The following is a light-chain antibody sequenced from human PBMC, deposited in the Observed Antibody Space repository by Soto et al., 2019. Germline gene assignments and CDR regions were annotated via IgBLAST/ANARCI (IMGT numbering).Light chain of an antibody. V-gene: IGKV3-11*01. CDR2: DAS. CDR3: QQRSNRPLLLT. Sequence: IVLTQSPATLSLSPGERDTLSCRARQSVSNSLALYQQKPGQAPRLLIYDASNRATGIPARFSGSGSGTALTLTISCLEPEDFAVYYCQQRSNRPLLLTFGGGTKVEIK. J-gene: IGKJ4*01. CDR1: QSVSNS.